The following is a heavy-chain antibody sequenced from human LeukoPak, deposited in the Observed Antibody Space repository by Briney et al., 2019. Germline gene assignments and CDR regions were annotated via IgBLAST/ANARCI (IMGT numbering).Heavy chain of an antibody. CDR3: ARGDCSSTSCYTRRYWFDP. V-gene: IGHV4-59*01. J-gene: IGHJ5*02. CDR1: GGSISSYY. D-gene: IGHD2-2*02. Sequence: PSETLSLTCTVSGGSISSYYWSWIRQPPGKGLEWIGYIYYSGSTNYNPSLKSRVTIPVDTSKNQSSLKLSSVTAADTAVYYCARGDCSSTSCYTRRYWFDPWGQGTLVTVSS. CDR2: IYYSGST.